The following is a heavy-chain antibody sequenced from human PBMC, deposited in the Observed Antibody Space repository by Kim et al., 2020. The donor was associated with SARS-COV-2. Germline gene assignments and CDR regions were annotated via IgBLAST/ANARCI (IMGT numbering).Heavy chain of an antibody. V-gene: IGHV3-33*01. CDR1: GFSFSSYG. D-gene: IGHD2-15*01. CDR2: ISYDGSDK. J-gene: IGHJ2*01. CDR3: SRGPVDPKDGWYFD. Sequence: GGSLRLSCAASGFSFSSYGMHWVRQAPGKGLEWVAYISYDGSDKFYADSVKGRFTISRDNSNNTLSLQTNSLRAEDTAVFYFSRGPVDPKDGWYFD.